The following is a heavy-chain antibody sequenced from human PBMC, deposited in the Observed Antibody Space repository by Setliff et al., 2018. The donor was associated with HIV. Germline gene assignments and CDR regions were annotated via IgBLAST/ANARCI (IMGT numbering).Heavy chain of an antibody. V-gene: IGHV3-11*01. D-gene: IGHD6-19*01. CDR1: GFTFSDYY. CDR3: ARGAGYSRGWYADY. Sequence: GGSLRLSCAASGFTFSDYYMSWIRQAPGKGLEWVSYISSRGRTIYYADSVKGRFTISRDNAKNSLYLQMNSLRVEDTALYYCARGAGYSRGWYADYWGQGTRVTVSS. CDR2: ISSRGRTI. J-gene: IGHJ4*02.